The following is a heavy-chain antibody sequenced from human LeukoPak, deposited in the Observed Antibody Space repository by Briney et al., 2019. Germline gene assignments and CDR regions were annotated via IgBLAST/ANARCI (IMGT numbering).Heavy chain of an antibody. J-gene: IGHJ4*02. CDR1: GFTFRSYA. CDR3: ARDSSPAPDGYNCHY. V-gene: IGHV3-30-3*01. Sequence: GRSLRLSCVASGFTFRSYAMHWVRQAPGKGLEWVAVISYDGSKKYYADSVKGRFTISRDNSKNTLYVQMNSRRAEDTAVYYCARDSSPAPDGYNCHYWGQGTLVTVSS. CDR2: ISYDGSKK. D-gene: IGHD5-24*01.